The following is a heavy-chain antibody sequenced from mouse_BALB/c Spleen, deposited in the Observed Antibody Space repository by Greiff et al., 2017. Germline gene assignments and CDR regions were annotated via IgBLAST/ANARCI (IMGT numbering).Heavy chain of an antibody. J-gene: IGHJ4*01. Sequence: VQLKQSGGGLVKPGGSLKLSCAASGFTFSSYAMSWVRQSPEKRLEWVAEISSGGSYTYYPDTVTGRFTISRDNAKNTLYLEMSSLRSEDTAMYYCARGRAMDYWGQGTSVTVSS. CDR2: ISSGGSYT. V-gene: IGHV5-9-4*01. CDR1: GFTFSSYA. CDR3: ARGRAMDY.